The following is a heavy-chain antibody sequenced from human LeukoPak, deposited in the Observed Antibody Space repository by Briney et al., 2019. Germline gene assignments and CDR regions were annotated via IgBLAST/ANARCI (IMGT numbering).Heavy chain of an antibody. J-gene: IGHJ4*02. V-gene: IGHV3-7*01. CDR1: GFTFSSYW. CDR3: ARERGNRGYSYGELDY. CDR2: IKQDGSEK. D-gene: IGHD5-18*01. Sequence: GGSLRLSCAASGFTFSSYWMSWVRQAPGKGLEWVANIKQDGSEKYYVDSVKGRFTISRDNAKNSLHLQMNSLRAEDTAVYYCARERGNRGYSYGELDYWGQGTLVTVSS.